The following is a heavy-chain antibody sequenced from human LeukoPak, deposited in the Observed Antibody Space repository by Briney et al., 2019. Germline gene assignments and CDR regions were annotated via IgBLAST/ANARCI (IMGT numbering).Heavy chain of an antibody. CDR1: GGSISSGGYY. D-gene: IGHD1/OR15-1a*01. V-gene: IGHV3-7*03. CDR3: ARGNTGTGDY. CDR2: IKEDGSDY. Sequence: ETLSLTCTVSGGSISSGGYYWSWIRQAPGKGLEWVANIKEDGSDYYYVGSVKGRFTISRDNAKNSLYLQMNSLRADDTAVYYCARGNTGTGDYWGQGTLVTVSS. J-gene: IGHJ4*02.